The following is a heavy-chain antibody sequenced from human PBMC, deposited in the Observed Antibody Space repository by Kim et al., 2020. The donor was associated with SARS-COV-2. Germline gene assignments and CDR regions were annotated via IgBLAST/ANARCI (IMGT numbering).Heavy chain of an antibody. J-gene: IGHJ6*02. CDR1: GYTFTSYA. V-gene: IGHV1-3*01. D-gene: IGHD3-10*01. CDR3: ARDGKSGVRGVSITYGMDV. Sequence: ASVKVSCKASGYTFTSYAMHWVRQAPGQRLEWMGWINAGNGNTKYSQKFQGRVTITRDTSASTAYMELSSLRSEDTAVYYCARDGKSGVRGVSITYGMDVWGQGTTVTVSS. CDR2: INAGNGNT.